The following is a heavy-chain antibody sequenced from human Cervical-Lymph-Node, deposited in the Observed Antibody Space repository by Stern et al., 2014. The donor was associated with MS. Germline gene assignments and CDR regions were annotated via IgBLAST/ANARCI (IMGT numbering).Heavy chain of an antibody. CDR3: ARDQRGITIFGVVTDYYYLGMDV. Sequence: VQLVESGAEVKKPGASVKVSCKTSGYIVTGYYIHWVRQAPGQGLEWMAWINPNTGGTKYAQKFQGRVTMSRDTSISTAYVELSSLTSDDTAVYYCARDQRGITIFGVVTDYYYLGMDVWGQGTTVTVSS. D-gene: IGHD3-3*01. CDR1: GYIVTGYY. V-gene: IGHV1-2*02. CDR2: INPNTGGT. J-gene: IGHJ6*02.